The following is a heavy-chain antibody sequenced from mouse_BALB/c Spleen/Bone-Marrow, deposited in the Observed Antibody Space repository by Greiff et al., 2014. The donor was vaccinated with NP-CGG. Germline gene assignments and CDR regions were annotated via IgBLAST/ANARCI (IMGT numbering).Heavy chain of an antibody. CDR1: GFTFSSYG. CDR2: INVNGGTT. D-gene: IGHD2-4*01. Sequence: EVHLVESGGGLVQPGGSLKLSCAASGFTFSSYGMSWVRQTPDKRLEMIATINVNGGTTYHPDSVKGRFTISRDNVKNTLYLQMSSLKSEDTAMYYCARGYDYSSWFAYWGQGTLVTVSA. CDR3: ARGYDYSSWFAY. J-gene: IGHJ3*01. V-gene: IGHV5-6-3*01.